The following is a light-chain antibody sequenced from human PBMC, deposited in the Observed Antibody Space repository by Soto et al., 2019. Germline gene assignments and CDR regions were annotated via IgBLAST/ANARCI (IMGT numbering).Light chain of an antibody. CDR2: AAS. J-gene: IGKJ1*01. CDR3: QQLNSYPRT. CDR1: QGISSY. V-gene: IGKV1-9*01. Sequence: DIQLTQSPSFLSASVGDRVTITCRASQGISSYLAWYQQKPGKAPKLQIYAASTLQSGVPTRSSGSGSGTEFTLTISSLQPEDFATYYCQQLNSYPRTFGQGTKVEIK.